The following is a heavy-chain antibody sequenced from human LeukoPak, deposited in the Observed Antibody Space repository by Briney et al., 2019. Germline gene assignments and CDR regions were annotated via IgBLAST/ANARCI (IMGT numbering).Heavy chain of an antibody. CDR2: ISGSGGNT. D-gene: IGHD2-2*01. J-gene: IGHJ4*02. Sequence: GGSLRLSCAASGFTISSYAMSWVRQAPGKGLEWVSAISGSGGNTYYADSVKGRFTISRDNSKNTLYLQMNSLRAEDTAVYYCANRGVPAAFGYWGQGTLVTVSS. CDR1: GFTISSYA. V-gene: IGHV3-23*01. CDR3: ANRGVPAAFGY.